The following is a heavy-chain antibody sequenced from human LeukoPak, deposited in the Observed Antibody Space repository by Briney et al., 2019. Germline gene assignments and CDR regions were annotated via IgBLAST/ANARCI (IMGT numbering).Heavy chain of an antibody. CDR3: ARYCSGGGCKLGYYYYGMDV. CDR1: GFTFSSHW. D-gene: IGHD2-15*01. J-gene: IGHJ6*02. CDR2: INGDETST. V-gene: IGHV3-74*01. Sequence: GGSLRLSCAASGFTFSSHWMHWARQAPGKGLVWVSRINGDETSTAYADSVKGRFTISRDNSKNTLYLQMNSLRAEDTAVYYCARYCSGGGCKLGYYYYGMDVWGQGTTVTVSS.